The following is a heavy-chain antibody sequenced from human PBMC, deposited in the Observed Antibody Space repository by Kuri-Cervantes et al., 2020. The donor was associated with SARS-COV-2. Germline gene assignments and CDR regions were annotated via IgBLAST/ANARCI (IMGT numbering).Heavy chain of an antibody. D-gene: IGHD3-10*01. CDR3: AMVRGVINATDY. J-gene: IGHJ4*02. Sequence: SVKVSCKASGDTFSSYAISWVRQAPGQGLEWMGGIIPIFGTANYAQKFQGRVTITADKSTSTAYMELSSLRSEDTAVYYCAMVRGVINATDYWGQGTLVTVSS. CDR1: GDTFSSYA. V-gene: IGHV1-69*06. CDR2: IIPIFGTA.